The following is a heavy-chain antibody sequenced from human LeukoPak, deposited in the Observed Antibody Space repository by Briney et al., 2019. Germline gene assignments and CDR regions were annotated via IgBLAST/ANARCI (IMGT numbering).Heavy chain of an antibody. CDR1: GGSISSYY. CDR3: ARDREDLYYYYGMDV. Sequence: TSETLSLTCTVSGGSISSYYWSWIRQPAGKGLEWIGRIYTSGSTNYNPSLRSRVTMSVDTSKNQFSLKLSSVTAADTAVYYCARDREDLYYYYGMDVWGQGTTVTVSS. V-gene: IGHV4-4*07. CDR2: IYTSGST. J-gene: IGHJ6*02. D-gene: IGHD3-10*01.